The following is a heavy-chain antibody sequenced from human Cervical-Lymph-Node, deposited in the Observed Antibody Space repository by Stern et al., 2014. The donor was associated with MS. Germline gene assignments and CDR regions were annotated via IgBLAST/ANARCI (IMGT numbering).Heavy chain of an antibody. CDR2: PNPGIRRT. J-gene: IGHJ4*02. CDR1: GYSFTNYY. Sequence: QVQLVQSGAEIRKPGASVKVSCKASGYSFTNYYIHWVRQAPGQGLEWVALPNPGIRRTSYAQSYKGRFTVTWTTSTDTFDLKLTGLRYEDSAVYYCARVLSLATSDSWGQGTLVTVSS. V-gene: IGHV1-46*01. CDR3: ARVLSLATSDS. D-gene: IGHD6-13*01.